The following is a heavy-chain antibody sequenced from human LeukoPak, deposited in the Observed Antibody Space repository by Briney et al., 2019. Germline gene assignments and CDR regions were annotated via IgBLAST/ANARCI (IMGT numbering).Heavy chain of an antibody. CDR2: SHSSGST. CDR3: ARRLQLHWYFDL. D-gene: IGHD5-24*01. J-gene: IGHJ2*01. Sequence: SETLSLTCTVSGGSISSYYWSWIRQPPGKGLEWIGYSHSSGSTNYNPSLKSRVTISVDTSTNQLFLKLSSVTAADTAVYYCARRLQLHWYFDLWGRGNLVTVSS. V-gene: IGHV4-4*09. CDR1: GGSISSYY.